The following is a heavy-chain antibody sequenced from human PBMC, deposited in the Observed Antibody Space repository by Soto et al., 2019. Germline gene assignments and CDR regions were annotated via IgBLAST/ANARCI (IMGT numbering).Heavy chain of an antibody. J-gene: IGHJ4*02. CDR1: GFTFSNDA. D-gene: IGHD2-2*01. V-gene: IGHV3-23*01. Sequence: EVQLLESGGGLVQPGGSLRLSCAASGFTFSNDAMSWVRQAPGKGLEWVSTISGGGDSTYYADSVKGRFTISRDSSKNTLYLQVNSLRAEDTAAYYCAKRSLTPAAMKSPFDYWGQGTLGTVSS. CDR2: ISGGGDST. CDR3: AKRSLTPAAMKSPFDY.